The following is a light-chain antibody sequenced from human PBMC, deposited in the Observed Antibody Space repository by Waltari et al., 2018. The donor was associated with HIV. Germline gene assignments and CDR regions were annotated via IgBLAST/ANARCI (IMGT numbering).Light chain of an antibody. J-gene: IGLJ1*01. CDR3: YSTDSSGNHSFYV. CDR1: ALPKKY. CDR2: EDS. Sequence: SYELTQPPSVSVSPGQTARITCSGDALPKKYAYWYQQKSGQAPVLVIYEDSKRPSGLPESFSCSSSGTIATLTISGAQVEDEADYYCYSTDSSGNHSFYVFGTGTKVTVL. V-gene: IGLV3-10*01.